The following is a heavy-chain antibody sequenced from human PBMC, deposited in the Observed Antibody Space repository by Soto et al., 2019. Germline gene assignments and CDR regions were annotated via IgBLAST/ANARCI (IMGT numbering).Heavy chain of an antibody. CDR3: ARGPTDYYDNSANYFLDY. V-gene: IGHV1-18*01. J-gene: IGHJ4*02. D-gene: IGHD3-22*01. CDR2: ISTYNGNT. Sequence: QVQLVQSGAEVKKPGASVKVSCKASGYTFITYGVSWVRQAPGQGLDWLGGISTYNGNTKYAERLQGRGTMTTDTTTNTAYMELRNLRSDDTAVYYCARGPTDYYDNSANYFLDYWGQGTLVTVSS. CDR1: GYTFITYG.